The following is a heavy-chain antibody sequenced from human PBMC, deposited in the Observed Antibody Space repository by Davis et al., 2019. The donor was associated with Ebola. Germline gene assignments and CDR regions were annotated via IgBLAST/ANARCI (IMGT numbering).Heavy chain of an antibody. V-gene: IGHV3-21*01. CDR2: ISSSSNYI. CDR1: GFTFSSNS. J-gene: IGHJ4*02. D-gene: IGHD2-8*01. CDR3: ARPLGYCTNGVCRDFDY. Sequence: GESLKISCAASGFTFSSNSMNWVRQAPGKGLEWVSFISSSSNYIYYADSVKGRFTISRDNAKNSLYLQMNSLRAEDTAVYYCARPLGYCTNGVCRDFDYWGQGTLVTVSS.